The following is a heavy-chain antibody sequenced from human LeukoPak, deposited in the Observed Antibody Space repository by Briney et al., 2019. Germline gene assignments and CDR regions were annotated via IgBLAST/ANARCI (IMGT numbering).Heavy chain of an antibody. Sequence: GGSLRLSCEASGFTFSSYGMHWVRQAPGKGLEWVSYISSSSSTIYYADSVKGRFTISRDNSKNTLYLQMNSLRAEDTAVYYCARELRYFDWLHYYYYYYMDVWGKGTTVTISS. CDR3: ARELRYFDWLHYYYYYYMDV. CDR2: ISSSSSTI. D-gene: IGHD3-9*01. V-gene: IGHV3-48*01. J-gene: IGHJ6*03. CDR1: GFTFSSYG.